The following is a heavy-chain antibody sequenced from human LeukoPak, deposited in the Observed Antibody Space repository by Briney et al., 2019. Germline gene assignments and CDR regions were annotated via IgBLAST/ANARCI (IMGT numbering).Heavy chain of an antibody. CDR2: IYYSGST. J-gene: IGHJ4*02. CDR1: GGSISSYY. D-gene: IGHD6-6*01. V-gene: IGHV4-59*12. Sequence: KPSETLSLTCTVSGGSISSYYWSWIRQPPGKGLEWIGYIYYSGSTNYNPSLKSRVTISVDTSKNQFSLKLSSVTAADTAVYYCARIPYASSSGGVYWGQGTLVTVSS. CDR3: ARIPYASSSGGVY.